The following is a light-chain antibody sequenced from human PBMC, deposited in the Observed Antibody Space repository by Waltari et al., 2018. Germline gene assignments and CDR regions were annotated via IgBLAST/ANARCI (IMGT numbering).Light chain of an antibody. CDR2: EVT. J-gene: IGLJ2*01. CDR1: SGHIGGFAL. CDR3: SSYSRGSSFVL. Sequence: QSALTQPASVSGSPGQSITISCTGTSGHIGGFALVSWYQQHPGKVPRLLIYEVTTRPSGVYSRFSRSKSDNSATLTISALQTEDEADDYCSSYSRGSSFVLFGGGTRLTVL. V-gene: IGLV2-23*02.